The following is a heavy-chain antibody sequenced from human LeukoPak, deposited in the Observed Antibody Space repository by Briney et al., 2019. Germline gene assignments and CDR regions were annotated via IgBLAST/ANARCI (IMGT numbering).Heavy chain of an antibody. D-gene: IGHD6-19*01. CDR1: GFTFSTFA. J-gene: IGHJ3*02. CDR3: ARDPQYRWLVLGAFDI. Sequence: GGSLRLSCAASGFTFSTFAMIWVRQPPGKGLEWVSSIFPSGGEIHYADSVRGRFTISRDNSKNTLYLQMNSLRAEDTAVYYCARDPQYRWLVLGAFDIWGQGTMVTVSS. V-gene: IGHV3-23*01. CDR2: IFPSGGEI.